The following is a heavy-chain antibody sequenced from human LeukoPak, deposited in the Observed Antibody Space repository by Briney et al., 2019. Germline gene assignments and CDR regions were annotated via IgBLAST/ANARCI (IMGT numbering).Heavy chain of an antibody. CDR3: AKDRRYYGSGSQHLDY. D-gene: IGHD3-10*01. CDR1: GFTFSSYG. CDR2: IRYDGSNK. Sequence: GGSLRLSCAASGFTFSSYGMHWVRQAPGKGLEWVAFIRYDGSNKYYADSVKGRFTISRDNSKNTLYLQMNSLRAEDTAVYYCAKDRRYYGSGSQHLDYWGQGTLVTVSS. J-gene: IGHJ4*02. V-gene: IGHV3-30*02.